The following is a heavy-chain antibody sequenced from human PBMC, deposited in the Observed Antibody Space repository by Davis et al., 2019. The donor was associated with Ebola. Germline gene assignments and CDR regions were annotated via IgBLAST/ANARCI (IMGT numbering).Heavy chain of an antibody. Sequence: GESLKISCAASGFTFSSYWMSWVRQAPGKGLEWVANIKLDGSEKYYVDSVKGRFAISRDNAKNSLYLQMNSLRAEDTAIYYCARGDYYDNSGNYVDAFDVWGQGTMVTVSS. D-gene: IGHD3-22*01. V-gene: IGHV3-7*01. J-gene: IGHJ3*01. CDR3: ARGDYYDNSGNYVDAFDV. CDR2: IKLDGSEK. CDR1: GFTFSSYW.